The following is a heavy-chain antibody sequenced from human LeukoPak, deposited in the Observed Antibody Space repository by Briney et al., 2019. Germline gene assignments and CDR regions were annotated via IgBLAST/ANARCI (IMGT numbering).Heavy chain of an antibody. CDR2: ISAYNGNT. V-gene: IGHV1-18*01. CDR1: GYTFTSYG. Sequence: GASVKVSCKASGYTFTSYGISWVRQAPGQGLEWMGWISAYNGNTNYAQKLQGRVTMTTDTSTSTAYMELRSLRSDDTAVYYCARGGPIIMVQGVTRSPRWFDRWGKVTLVTV. D-gene: IGHD3-10*01. CDR3: ARGGPIIMVQGVTRSPRWFDR. J-gene: IGHJ5*02.